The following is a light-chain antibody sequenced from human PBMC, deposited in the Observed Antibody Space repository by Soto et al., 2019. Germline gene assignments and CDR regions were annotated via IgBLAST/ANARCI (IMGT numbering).Light chain of an antibody. J-gene: IGLJ3*02. CDR1: SSDVGSYNF. CDR2: EVT. Sequence: QSALTQPASVSGSPGQSITISCTGTSSDVGSYNFVSWYQQHPGKAPKFMIYEVTKRPSGVSNRFSGSKSGNTASLTISGLQAEDEADYYCCSYVDRSKWVFGGGTQLTVL. V-gene: IGLV2-23*02. CDR3: CSYVDRSKWV.